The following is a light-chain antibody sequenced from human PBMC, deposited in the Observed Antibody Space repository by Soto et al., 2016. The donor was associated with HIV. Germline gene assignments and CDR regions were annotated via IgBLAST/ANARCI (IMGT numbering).Light chain of an antibody. J-gene: IGKJ2*02. Sequence: DIQMTQSPSSLSASIGDRVTITCRASQDIGDDLGWFQEKPGSAPKRLVYGASTLQSGVPSRFSGRRSGTEFTLTISSLQPDDFATYHCQHYSTFWSTFGLGDQAGGSN. CDR1: QDIGDD. CDR3: QHYSTFWST. CDR2: GAS. V-gene: IGKV1-17*01.